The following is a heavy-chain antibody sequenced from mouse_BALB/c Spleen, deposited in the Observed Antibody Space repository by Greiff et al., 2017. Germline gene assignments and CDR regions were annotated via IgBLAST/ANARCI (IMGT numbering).Heavy chain of an antibody. J-gene: IGHJ3*01. CDR2: IRLKSNNYAT. V-gene: IGHV6-6*02. D-gene: IGHD2-4*01. Sequence: EVKVEESGGGLVQPGGSMKLSCVASGFTFSNYWMNWVRQSPEKGLEWVAEIRLKSNNYATHYAESVKGRFTISRDDSKSSVYLQMNNLRAEDTGIYYCTSDYDYSWFAYWGQGTLVTVSA. CDR3: TSDYDYSWFAY. CDR1: GFTFSNYW.